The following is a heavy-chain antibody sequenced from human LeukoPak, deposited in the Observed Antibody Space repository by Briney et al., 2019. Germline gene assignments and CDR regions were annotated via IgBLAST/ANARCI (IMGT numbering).Heavy chain of an antibody. CDR3: ARGSPLRVSDAFDI. Sequence: ASVKVSCKASGYTFTSYDINWVRQATGQGLEWMGWMNPNSGNTGYAQKFQGRVTITRNTSISTDYMELSSLRSEDTAVYYCARGSPLRVSDAFDIWGQGTMVTVSS. V-gene: IGHV1-8*03. CDR1: GYTFTSYD. CDR2: MNPNSGNT. J-gene: IGHJ3*02.